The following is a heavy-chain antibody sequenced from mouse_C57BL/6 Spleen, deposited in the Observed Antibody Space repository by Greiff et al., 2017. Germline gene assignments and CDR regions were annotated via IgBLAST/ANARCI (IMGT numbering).Heavy chain of an antibody. CDR1: GFNIKNTY. Sequence: EVQLQESVAELVRPGASVKLSCTASGFNIKNTYMHWVKQRPEQGLEWIGRIDPANGNTKYAPKFQGKATITAATSSNTAYLQLSSLTSEDTAIYYCARSLYYGSSLGWFAYWGQGTLVTVSA. V-gene: IGHV14-3*01. CDR2: IDPANGNT. CDR3: ARSLYYGSSLGWFAY. J-gene: IGHJ3*01. D-gene: IGHD1-1*01.